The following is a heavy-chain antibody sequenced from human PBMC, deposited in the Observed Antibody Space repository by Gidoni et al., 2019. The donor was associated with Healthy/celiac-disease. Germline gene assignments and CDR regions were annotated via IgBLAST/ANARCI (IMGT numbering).Heavy chain of an antibody. Sequence: QVTLKESGPALVKPTQTLTLTCTFSGFSPSTSGMRVSWIRQPPGKALEWLARIDWDDDKFYSTSLKTRLTISKDTSKNQVVLTMTNMDPVDTATYYSARIGGGGVYGDLYYFDYWGQGTLVTVSS. CDR1: GFSPSTSGMR. D-gene: IGHD4-17*01. V-gene: IGHV2-70*04. CDR3: ARIGGGGVYGDLYYFDY. J-gene: IGHJ4*02. CDR2: IDWDDDK.